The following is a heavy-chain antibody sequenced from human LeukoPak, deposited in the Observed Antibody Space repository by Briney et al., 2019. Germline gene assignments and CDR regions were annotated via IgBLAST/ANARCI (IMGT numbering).Heavy chain of an antibody. D-gene: IGHD1-26*01. CDR3: ARVGGSSYNY. CDR2: IYRGANT. J-gene: IGHJ4*02. Sequence: GGSLRLSCAASGFTVSSNYMRWVRQAPGKGMEWVSVIYRGANTYYADSVQGRFTISRDNSKNTLYLQMNSLRVEDTAVYYCARVGGSSYNYWGQGTLVTVSS. V-gene: IGHV3-53*01. CDR1: GFTVSSNY.